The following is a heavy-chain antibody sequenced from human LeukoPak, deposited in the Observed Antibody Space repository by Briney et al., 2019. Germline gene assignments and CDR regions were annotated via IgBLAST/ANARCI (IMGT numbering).Heavy chain of an antibody. V-gene: IGHV3-23*01. J-gene: IGHJ4*02. D-gene: IGHD5-24*01. CDR3: ANHRSEVAMAALNY. Sequence: GGSLRLSCAASGFTFSNFAMSWVRQAPGKGLEWVSAISGSGDTTYYADSVMGRFTISRDSSKNTLFLQMNSLRAEDAAIYYCANHRSEVAMAALNYWGQGTLVTVSS. CDR1: GFTFSNFA. CDR2: ISGSGDTT.